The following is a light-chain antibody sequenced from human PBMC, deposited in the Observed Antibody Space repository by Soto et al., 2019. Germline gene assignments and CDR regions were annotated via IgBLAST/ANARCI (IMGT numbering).Light chain of an antibody. V-gene: IGLV2-8*01. CDR3: SSYAGSNNEI. CDR1: SSDIGGYDY. J-gene: IGLJ2*01. CDR2: ELT. Sequence: QSALTQPPSASGSPGQSVTISCTGTSSDIGGYDYVSWFQHHPGRAPKLMIYELTKRPSGVPDRFSGSRSGNTASLTVSGLQAEDEADYYCSSYAGSNNEIFGGGTKLTVL.